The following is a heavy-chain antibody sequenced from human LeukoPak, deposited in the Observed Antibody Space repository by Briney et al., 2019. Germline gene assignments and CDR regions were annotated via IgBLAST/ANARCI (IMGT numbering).Heavy chain of an antibody. CDR3: AKGTGTTFRFRTYSYFYHMDV. CDR2: ISGSDDNT. V-gene: IGHV3-23*01. J-gene: IGHJ6*03. Sequence: GGSLRLSCAASGFTFSTYAMSWVRQAPGKGLQWVSSISGSDDNTYYADSVKGRFTISRDNSKNTLYLQMNSLRAEDTAVYYCAKGTGTTFRFRTYSYFYHMDVWGKGTTVTVS. D-gene: IGHD1-7*01. CDR1: GFTFSTYA.